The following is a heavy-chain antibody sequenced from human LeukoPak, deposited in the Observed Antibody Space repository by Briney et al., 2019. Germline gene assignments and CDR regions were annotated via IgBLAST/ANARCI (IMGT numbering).Heavy chain of an antibody. J-gene: IGHJ4*02. CDR3: AREGGSVVPAAMKNFDY. Sequence: ASVKVSCKASGYTFTGYYMHWVRQAPGQGLEWMGWINPNSGGTNYAQKFQGRVSMTSDTSISTAYMELSGLRSDDTAVYYCAREGGSVVPAAMKNFDYWGQGTLVAVSS. D-gene: IGHD2-2*01. CDR1: GYTFTGYY. V-gene: IGHV1-2*02. CDR2: INPNSGGT.